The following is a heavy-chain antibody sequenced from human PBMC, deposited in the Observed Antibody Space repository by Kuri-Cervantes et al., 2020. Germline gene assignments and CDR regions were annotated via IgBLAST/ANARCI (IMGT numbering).Heavy chain of an antibody. CDR2: IYYSGST. Sequence: SETLSLTCTVSGGSISSSSYYWGWIRQPPGKGLEWIGSIYYSGSTYYNPSLRSRVTISVDKSKNQFSLKLSSVTAADTAVYSCVRSFGANHYYGMDVWGQGTTVTVSS. CDR3: VRSFGANHYYGMDV. D-gene: IGHD3-10*01. J-gene: IGHJ6*02. CDR1: GGSISSSSYY. V-gene: IGHV4-39*07.